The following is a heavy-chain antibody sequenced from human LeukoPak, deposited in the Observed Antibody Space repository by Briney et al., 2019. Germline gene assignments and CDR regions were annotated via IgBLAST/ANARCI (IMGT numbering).Heavy chain of an antibody. Sequence: SETLSLTCTVSGGSISSGGYYWSWIRQHPGKGLERIGYIYYSGSTYYNPSLKSRVTISVDTSKNQFSLKLSSVTAADTAVYYCARGNVVPAAIGFSDWFDPWGQGTLVTVSS. CDR3: ARGNVVPAAIGFSDWFDP. CDR1: GGSISSGGYY. V-gene: IGHV4-31*03. J-gene: IGHJ5*02. CDR2: IYYSGST. D-gene: IGHD2-2*01.